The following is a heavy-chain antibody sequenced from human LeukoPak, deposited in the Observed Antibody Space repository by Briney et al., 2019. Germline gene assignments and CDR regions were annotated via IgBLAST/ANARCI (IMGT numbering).Heavy chain of an antibody. J-gene: IGHJ4*02. D-gene: IGHD2-8*01. CDR2: ISGSGGST. CDR1: GFTFSSYA. CDR3: AKDYCTNGVCYSDY. V-gene: IGHV3-23*01. Sequence: GGSLRLSCAASGFTFSSYAMCWVRQAPGKGLEWVSAISGSGGSTYYADSVKGRFTISRDNSKNTLYLQMNSLRAEDTAVYYCAKDYCTNGVCYSDYWGQGTLVTVSS.